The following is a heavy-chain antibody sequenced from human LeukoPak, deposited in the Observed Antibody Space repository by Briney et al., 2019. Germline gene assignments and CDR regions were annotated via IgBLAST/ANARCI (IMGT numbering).Heavy chain of an antibody. D-gene: IGHD5-24*01. CDR2: MTPNSGNT. CDR3: ARGRWLQDFDY. CDR1: GYTFTGYY. Sequence: ASVKVSCKASGYTFTGYYMHWVRQATGQGLEWMGWMTPNSGNTGYAQKFQGRVTMTRNTSISTAYMELSSLRSEDTAVYYCARGRWLQDFDYWGQGTLVTVSS. V-gene: IGHV1-8*02. J-gene: IGHJ4*02.